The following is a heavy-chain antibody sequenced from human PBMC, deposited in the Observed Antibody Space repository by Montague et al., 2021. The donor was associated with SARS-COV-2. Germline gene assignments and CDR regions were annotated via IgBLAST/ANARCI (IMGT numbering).Heavy chain of an antibody. V-gene: IGHV4-39*02. D-gene: IGHD5-12*01. Sequence: ETLSLTCTVSGGSISSNNYYWDWIRQPPGKGLEWIGSIYDSGSTXYNXSLKSRVTISVDTSKNHFSLKLNTVTAADTAVYYCARRGRKLLPVATTIGGFDVWGQGTMVTVSS. CDR1: GGSISSNNYY. J-gene: IGHJ3*01. CDR3: ARRGRKLLPVATTIGGFDV. CDR2: IYDSGST.